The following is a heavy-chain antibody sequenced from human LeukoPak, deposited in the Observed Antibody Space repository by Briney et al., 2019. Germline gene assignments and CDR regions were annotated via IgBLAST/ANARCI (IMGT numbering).Heavy chain of an antibody. J-gene: IGHJ4*02. Sequence: ASVKVSCKASGYTFTSYGISWVRQAPGQGLEWMGWISAYNGNTNYAQKLQGRVTMTTDTSTSTAYMELKSLRSDDTAVYYCARGDRVTERWLQFRNFDYWGQGTLVTVSS. D-gene: IGHD5-24*01. V-gene: IGHV1-18*01. CDR3: ARGDRVTERWLQFRNFDY. CDR1: GYTFTSYG. CDR2: ISAYNGNT.